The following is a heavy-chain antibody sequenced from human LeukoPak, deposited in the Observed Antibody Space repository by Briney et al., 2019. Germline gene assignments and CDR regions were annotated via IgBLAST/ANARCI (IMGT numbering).Heavy chain of an antibody. CDR1: GFTFSSYT. CDR3: ARGQYGVGIDY. V-gene: IGHV3-48*01. Sequence: GGSLRLSCAASGFTFSSYTMNWVRQAPGKGLEWVSDITRSSSNINYADSVKGRFTISRDNAKNSLYLQMYSLRVEDTGVYYCARGQYGVGIDYWGQGTLVTVSS. CDR2: ITRSSSNI. D-gene: IGHD4-17*01. J-gene: IGHJ4*02.